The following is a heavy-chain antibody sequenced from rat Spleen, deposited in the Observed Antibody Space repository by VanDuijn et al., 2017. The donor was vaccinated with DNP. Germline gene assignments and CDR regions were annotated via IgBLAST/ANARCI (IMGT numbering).Heavy chain of an antibody. V-gene: IGHV5S13*01. CDR3: ARPDDTGGFAY. CDR2: ISTAGGST. CDR1: GFSLTDYS. D-gene: IGHD1-1*01. Sequence: EVQLEESGPGLVQPSQTLSLTCTVSGFSLTDYSVHWVRQTPTKGLVWVASISTAGGSTYYRDSVKGRFTISRDNARNTLYLQMDSLRSEDTATYYCARPDDTGGFAYWGQGTLVTVSS. J-gene: IGHJ3*01.